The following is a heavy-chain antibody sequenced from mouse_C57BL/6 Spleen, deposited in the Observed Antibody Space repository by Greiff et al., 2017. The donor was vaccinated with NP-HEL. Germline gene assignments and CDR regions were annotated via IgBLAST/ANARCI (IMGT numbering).Heavy chain of an antibody. V-gene: IGHV5-17*01. CDR2: ISSGSSTI. J-gene: IGHJ3*01. CDR1: GFTFSDYG. CDR3: AKLGRAY. D-gene: IGHD4-1*01. Sequence: EVKLVESGGGLVKPGGSLKLSCAASGFTFSDYGMHWVRQAPEKGLEWVAYISSGSSTIYYADTVKGRFTISSDNAKNTLFLQMTSLRSEDTAMYYCAKLGRAYWGQGTLVTVSA.